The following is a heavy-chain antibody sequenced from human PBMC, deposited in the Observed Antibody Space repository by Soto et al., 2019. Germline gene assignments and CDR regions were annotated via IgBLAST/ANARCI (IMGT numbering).Heavy chain of an antibody. Sequence: QMQLVQSGPEVKKPGTSVKVSCKASGFTFSSSAVQWVRQARGQRLEYIGWIVVGSGDTNYAQKYHGRVTITRDMSTSTAYMELSSLRSEDTAVYYCAAIYPCSTTSGDYILQEGMDVWGQGTTVTVSS. D-gene: IGHD2-2*01. V-gene: IGHV1-58*01. CDR1: GFTFSSSA. CDR3: AAIYPCSTTSGDYILQEGMDV. J-gene: IGHJ6*02. CDR2: IVVGSGDT.